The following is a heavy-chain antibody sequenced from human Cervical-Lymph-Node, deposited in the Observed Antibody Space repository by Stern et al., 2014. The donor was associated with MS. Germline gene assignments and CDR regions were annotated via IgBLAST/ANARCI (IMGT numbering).Heavy chain of an antibody. J-gene: IGHJ4*02. CDR2: LYYNNET. CDR3: ALDPEY. V-gene: IGHV2-5*01. Sequence: QVTLKESGPTLVKPTQTLTLTCTFSGFSFNTRGVGVGWSRQSPGKALEWLALLYYNNETRYSPSLRSRLTITMDTSKNQVVLTMANRAPGDTATYYWALDPEYWGQGARVTVSS. CDR1: GFSFNTRGVG.